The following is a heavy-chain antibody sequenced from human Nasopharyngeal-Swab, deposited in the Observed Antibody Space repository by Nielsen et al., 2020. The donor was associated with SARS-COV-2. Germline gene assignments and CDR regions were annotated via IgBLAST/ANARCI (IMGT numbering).Heavy chain of an antibody. V-gene: IGHV4-59*12. CDR2: IYYSGST. Sequence: GSLRFSCTVPGGSISSYYWSWIRQPPGKGLEWIGYIYYSGSTNYNPSLKSRVTISVDTSKNQFSLKLSSVTAADTAVYYCARGLTTVTTLEYFDLWGRGTLVTVSS. CDR3: ARGLTTVTTLEYFDL. CDR1: GGSISSYY. D-gene: IGHD4-17*01. J-gene: IGHJ2*01.